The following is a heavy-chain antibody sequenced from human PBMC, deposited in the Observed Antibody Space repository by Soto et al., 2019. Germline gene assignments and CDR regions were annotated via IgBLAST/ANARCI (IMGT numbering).Heavy chain of an antibody. Sequence: PGGSLRLSCAASGFTFSSYGMHWVRQAPGKGLEWVAVISYDGSNKYYADSVKGRFTISRDNSKNTLYLQMNSLRAEDTAVYYCAKTYYDNLTGPPWFDPWGQGTLVTVSS. V-gene: IGHV3-30*18. CDR3: AKTYYDNLTGPPWFDP. CDR2: ISYDGSNK. J-gene: IGHJ5*02. CDR1: GFTFSSYG. D-gene: IGHD3-9*01.